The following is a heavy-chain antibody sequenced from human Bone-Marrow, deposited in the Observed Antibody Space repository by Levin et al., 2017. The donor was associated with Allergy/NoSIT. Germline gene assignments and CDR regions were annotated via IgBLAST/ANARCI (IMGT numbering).Heavy chain of an antibody. Sequence: ETLSLTCAASGFTFSNYAMNWVRQAPGKGLDWVSGITNNGGITDYADSVKGRFTISRDNSKNTLYLQMNSLRADDTAMYYCAKKYGDYLRAFDIWGQGTMVTVSS. J-gene: IGHJ3*02. CDR3: AKKYGDYLRAFDI. CDR2: ITNNGGIT. CDR1: GFTFSNYA. D-gene: IGHD4-17*01. V-gene: IGHV3-23*01.